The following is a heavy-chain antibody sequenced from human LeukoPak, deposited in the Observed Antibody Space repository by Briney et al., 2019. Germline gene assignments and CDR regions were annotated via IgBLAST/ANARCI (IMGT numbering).Heavy chain of an antibody. CDR1: GFTFSSYA. Sequence: GGSLRLSCAASGFTFSSYAMHWVRQAPGKGLEYVSAISSNGGSTYYANSVKGRFTISRDNSKNTLYLQMGGLRAEDMAVYYCARSSEQWLALFDYWGQGTLVTVSS. J-gene: IGHJ4*02. D-gene: IGHD6-19*01. V-gene: IGHV3-64*01. CDR3: ARSSEQWLALFDY. CDR2: ISSNGGST.